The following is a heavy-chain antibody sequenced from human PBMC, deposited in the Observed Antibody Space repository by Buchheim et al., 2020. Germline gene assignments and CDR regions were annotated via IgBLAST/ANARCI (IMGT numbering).Heavy chain of an antibody. V-gene: IGHV3-53*01. CDR3: ARDLNY. CDR1: GFTVSTNH. CDR2: TSSDGNT. Sequence: EVQLVESGGGLIQPGGSLRLSCAASGFTVSTNHMSWVRQTPGKGLEWVSLTSSDGNTYYVDSVMGRITITRDNSKTTLYHQMNSLRAEDTAVYYCARDLNYWGQGTL. D-gene: IGHD3-10*01. J-gene: IGHJ4*02.